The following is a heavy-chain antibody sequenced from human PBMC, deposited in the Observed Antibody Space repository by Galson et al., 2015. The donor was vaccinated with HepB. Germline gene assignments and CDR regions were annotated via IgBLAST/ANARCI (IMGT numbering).Heavy chain of an antibody. D-gene: IGHD6-19*01. CDR1: GFTFSDYY. CDR2: ISSSSSYT. J-gene: IGHJ4*02. Sequence: SLRLSCAASGFTFSDYYMSWIRQAPGKGLEWVSYISSSSSYTNYADSVKGRFTISRDNAKNSLYLQMNSLRAEDTAVYYCARGSSGWPYYFDYWGQGTLVTVSS. V-gene: IGHV3-11*05. CDR3: ARGSSGWPYYFDY.